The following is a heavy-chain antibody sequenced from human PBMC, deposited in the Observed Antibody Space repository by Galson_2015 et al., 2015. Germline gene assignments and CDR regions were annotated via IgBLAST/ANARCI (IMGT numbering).Heavy chain of an antibody. CDR2: IYYSGST. V-gene: IGHV4-4*02. CDR1: GGSISSFNW. J-gene: IGHJ2*01. Sequence: ETLSLTCAVSGGSISSFNWWSWVRQPPGKGLEWIGEIYYSGSTDYNPSLKSRVTISVDTSKNQFSLKLSSVTAADTAVYYCARDRRYCSGGSCYSLRYFDLWGRGTLVTVSS. CDR3: ARDRRYCSGGSCYSLRYFDL. D-gene: IGHD2-15*01.